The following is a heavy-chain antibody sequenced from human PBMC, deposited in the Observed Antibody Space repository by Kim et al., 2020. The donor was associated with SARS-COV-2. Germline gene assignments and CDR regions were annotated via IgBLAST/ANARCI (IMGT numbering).Heavy chain of an antibody. J-gene: IGHJ6*02. V-gene: IGHV1-46*01. D-gene: IGHD3-16*01. CDR1: GYTFTSYY. CDR3: ARDLYEYYYYYGMDV. Sequence: ASVKVSCKASGYTFTSYYMHWVRQAPGQGLEWMGLINPSGGSTSYAQKFQGRVTMTRDTSTSTVYMELSSLRSEDTAVYYCARDLYEYYYYYGMDVWGQGTTVTVSS. CDR2: INPSGGST.